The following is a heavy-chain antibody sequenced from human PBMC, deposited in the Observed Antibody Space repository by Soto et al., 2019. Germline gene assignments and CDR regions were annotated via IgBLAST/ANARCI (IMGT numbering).Heavy chain of an antibody. CDR3: AKDRGITMVVVTVHLDY. V-gene: IGHV3-23*01. D-gene: IGHD3-22*01. CDR1: GFTFSNYA. J-gene: IGHJ4*02. CDR2: ITGTGGST. Sequence: EVQLLESGGGLVQPGGSLRLSCAASGFTFSNYAMSWVRQAPGKGLEWVSGITGTGGSTYYGDSVKGRFTISRDNSKNTLYLQMNRLRAEDTAVYYCAKDRGITMVVVTVHLDYWGQGTLVTVSS.